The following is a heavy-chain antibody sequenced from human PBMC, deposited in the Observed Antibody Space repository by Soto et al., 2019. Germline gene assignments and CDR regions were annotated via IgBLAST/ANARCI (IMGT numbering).Heavy chain of an antibody. D-gene: IGHD2-2*01. Sequence: GGSLRLSCAASGFTFSSYAMSWVRQAPGKGLEWVSAISGSGGSTYYADSVKGRFTISRDNSKNTLYLQMNSLRAEDTAVYYCAKVVDCSSTSCYGGPYYGMDVWGQGTTVTVSS. CDR3: AKVVDCSSTSCYGGPYYGMDV. J-gene: IGHJ6*02. V-gene: IGHV3-23*01. CDR1: GFTFSSYA. CDR2: ISGSGGST.